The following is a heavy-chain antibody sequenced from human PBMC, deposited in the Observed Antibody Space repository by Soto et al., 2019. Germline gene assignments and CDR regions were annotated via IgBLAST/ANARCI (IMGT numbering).Heavy chain of an antibody. CDR1: GDSISSINNY. D-gene: IGHD1-7*01. Sequence: PSETLSLTCTVSGDSISSINNYWSWIRQPPGEGLEWIGFISYSGTTSYSPSLKSRVAISLDTSKNQFSLSLNFVTAADTAVYYCATLQELRDPFDYWGQGTLVTVSS. CDR2: ISYSGTT. CDR3: ATLQELRDPFDY. V-gene: IGHV4-30-4*01. J-gene: IGHJ4*02.